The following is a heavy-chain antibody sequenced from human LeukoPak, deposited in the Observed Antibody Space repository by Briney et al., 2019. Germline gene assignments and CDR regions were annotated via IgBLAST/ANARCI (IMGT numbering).Heavy chain of an antibody. CDR2: IIPILGIA. J-gene: IGHJ4*02. CDR1: VGTFSSYA. V-gene: IGHV1-69*04. CDR3: AGAVVAVAGYYFDY. D-gene: IGHD6-19*01. Sequence: ASVKDSCKASVGTFSSYAISWVRQAPGQGLEWMGRIIPILGIANYAQKFQGRVTITADKSTSTAYMELSSLRSEDTAVYYCAGAVVAVAGYYFDYWGQGTLVTVSS.